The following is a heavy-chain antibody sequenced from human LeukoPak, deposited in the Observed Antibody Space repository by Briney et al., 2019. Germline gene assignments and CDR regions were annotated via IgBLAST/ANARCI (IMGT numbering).Heavy chain of an antibody. Sequence: SGTLSLTCGVSGGSISNTNWWSWGRQPPGQGLEWIGEISLTGLTHYNPSLESRVTVSLDKSKNQFSLNLTSVTAADTAVYYCSRENGAFSPFGYWGQGTLVTVLS. CDR3: SRENGAFSPFGY. CDR2: ISLTGLT. CDR1: GGSISNTNW. D-gene: IGHD2-8*01. V-gene: IGHV4-4*02. J-gene: IGHJ4*02.